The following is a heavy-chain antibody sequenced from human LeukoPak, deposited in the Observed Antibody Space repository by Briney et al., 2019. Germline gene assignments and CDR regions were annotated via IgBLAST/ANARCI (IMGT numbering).Heavy chain of an antibody. CDR3: SKCNHYDNNGYPDC. Sequence: GGSLRLSCSASGFTFTSYAMSRVPQAPGTGLEWVSTISGTGGSTYSADTVKGRFTISRDNSKNTVYVQMKSLRAEDTAVYYCSKCNHYDNNGYPDCWGQGTLVTVCS. D-gene: IGHD3-22*01. V-gene: IGHV3-23*01. CDR2: ISGTGGST. CDR1: GFTFTSYA. J-gene: IGHJ4*02.